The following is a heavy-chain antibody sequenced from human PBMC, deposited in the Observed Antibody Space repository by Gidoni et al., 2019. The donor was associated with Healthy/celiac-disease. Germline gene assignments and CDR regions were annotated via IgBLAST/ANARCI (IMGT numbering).Heavy chain of an antibody. CDR2: INHSGST. J-gene: IGHJ4*02. CDR3: ARGENYDFWSGYFREYYFDY. CDR1: GGSFSGYY. Sequence: QVQLQQWGAGLLKPSETLSLTCAVYGGSFSGYYWSWIRQPPGKGLEWIGEINHSGSTNYNPSLKSRVTISVDTSKNQFSLKLSSVTAADTTVYYCARGENYDFWSGYFREYYFDYWGQGTLVTVSS. V-gene: IGHV4-34*01. D-gene: IGHD3-3*01.